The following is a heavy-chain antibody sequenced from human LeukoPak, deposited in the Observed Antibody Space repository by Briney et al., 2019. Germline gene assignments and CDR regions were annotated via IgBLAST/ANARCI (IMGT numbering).Heavy chain of an antibody. CDR2: ISGSGGST. V-gene: IGHV3-23*01. Sequence: GGSLRLSCAASGFTFSSYAMSWVRQAPGKGLEWVSAISGSGGSTYYADSVKGRFTISRDNSKNTLYLQMNSLRAEDTAVYYCAKDSFHHDFWSGHTPLDYWGQGTLVTVSS. CDR3: AKDSFHHDFWSGHTPLDY. J-gene: IGHJ4*02. CDR1: GFTFSSYA. D-gene: IGHD3-3*01.